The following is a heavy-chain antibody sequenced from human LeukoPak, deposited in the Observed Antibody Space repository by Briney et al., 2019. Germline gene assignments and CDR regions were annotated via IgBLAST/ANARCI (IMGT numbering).Heavy chain of an antibody. CDR2: INHSGSS. V-gene: IGHV4-34*01. Sequence: SETLSLTYAVYGESFKDYYWNWIRRPPGKGLEWIGEINHSGSSNYNPSLKSRVTISVDTSKNQFSLKLSSVTAADTAVYYCARVYSYGLLLDYWGQGTLVTVSS. CDR3: ARVYSYGLLLDY. D-gene: IGHD5-18*01. J-gene: IGHJ4*02. CDR1: GESFKDYY.